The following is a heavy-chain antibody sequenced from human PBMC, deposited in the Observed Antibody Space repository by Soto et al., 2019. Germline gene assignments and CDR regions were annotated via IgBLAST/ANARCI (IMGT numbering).Heavy chain of an antibody. CDR3: ARDRSAYGDYSGWFDP. V-gene: IGHV4-31*03. CDR1: GGSISSGGYY. D-gene: IGHD4-17*01. CDR2: IYYSGST. J-gene: IGHJ5*02. Sequence: QVQLQESGPGLVKPSQTLSLTCTVSGGSISSGGYYWSWIRQHPGKGLEWIGYIYYSGSTYYNPSLKSRVTISVDTSKNLFSLKLSSVTAADTAVYYCARDRSAYGDYSGWFDPWGQGTLVTVSS.